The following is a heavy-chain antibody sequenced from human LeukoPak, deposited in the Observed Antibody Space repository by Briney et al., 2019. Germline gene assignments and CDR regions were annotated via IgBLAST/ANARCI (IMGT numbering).Heavy chain of an antibody. J-gene: IGHJ4*02. D-gene: IGHD3-3*01. V-gene: IGHV4-59*01. CDR3: ARAETYYDFWSGYYTGFYFDY. CDR2: IYYSGST. Sequence: SETLSLTCTVSGGSISSYYWSWIRQPPGKGLEWIGYIYYSGSTNYNPSLKSRVTISVDTSKNQFSLKLSSVTAADTAVYYCARAETYYDFWSGYYTGFYFDYWGQGTLVTVSS. CDR1: GGSISSYY.